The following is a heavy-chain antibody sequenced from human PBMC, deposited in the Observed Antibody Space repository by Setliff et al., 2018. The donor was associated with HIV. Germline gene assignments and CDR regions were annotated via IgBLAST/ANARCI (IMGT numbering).Heavy chain of an antibody. D-gene: IGHD6-13*01. J-gene: IGHJ6*02. V-gene: IGHV1-3*01. CDR2: INAGNGST. CDR1: GYTFTNYA. CDR3: ARPDSRWYARGRDPLYGMDV. Sequence: ASVKVSCKASGYTFTNYAIQWVRQAPGQGREWMGWINAGNGSTKYSQKFQGRVTITSDTFASTAYMELSSLRPEDTAVYYCARPDSRWYARGRDPLYGMDVWGQGTTVTVSS.